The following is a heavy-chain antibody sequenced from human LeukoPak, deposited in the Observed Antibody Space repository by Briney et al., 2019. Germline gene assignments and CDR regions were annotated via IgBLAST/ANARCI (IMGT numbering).Heavy chain of an antibody. D-gene: IGHD6-13*01. CDR1: GGSISSGSYY. CDR3: ARGSSSWSWFDP. V-gene: IGHV4-61*02. J-gene: IGHJ5*02. CDR2: IYTSGST. Sequence: PSETLSLTCTVSGGSISSGSYYWSWIRQPAGKGLEWIGRIYTSGSTNYNPSLKSRVTISVDTSKNQFSLKLSSVTAADTAVYYCARGSSSWSWFDPWGQGTLVTVSS.